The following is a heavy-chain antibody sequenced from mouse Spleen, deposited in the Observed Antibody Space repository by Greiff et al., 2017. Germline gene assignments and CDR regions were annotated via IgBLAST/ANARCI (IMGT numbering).Heavy chain of an antibody. J-gene: IGHJ3*01. CDR2: IYPSDSET. D-gene: IGHD1-1*01. V-gene: IGHV1-61*01. Sequence: QVQLQQPGAELVRPGSSVKLSCKASGYTFTSYWMDWVKQRPGQGLEWIGNIYPSDSETHYNQKFKDKATLTVDKSSSTAYMQLSSLTSEDSAVYYCARGADYGSSSWFAYWGQGTLVTVSA. CDR1: GYTFTSYW. CDR3: ARGADYGSSSWFAY.